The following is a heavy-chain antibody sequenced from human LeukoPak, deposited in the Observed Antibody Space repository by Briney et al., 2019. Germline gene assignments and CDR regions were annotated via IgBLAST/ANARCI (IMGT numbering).Heavy chain of an antibody. V-gene: IGHV3-11*04. CDR1: GFTFSDYY. CDR2: ISSSGSTI. CDR3: ARGTAYYYNSRQSYFDY. Sequence: RGSLRLSCAASGFTFSDYYMSWIRHAPGKGLEWVSYISSSGSTIYYADSVKGRFTISRDNAKNSLYLQMNSLRAEDTAVYYCARGTAYYYNSRQSYFDYWGQGTLVTVSS. D-gene: IGHD3-22*01. J-gene: IGHJ4*02.